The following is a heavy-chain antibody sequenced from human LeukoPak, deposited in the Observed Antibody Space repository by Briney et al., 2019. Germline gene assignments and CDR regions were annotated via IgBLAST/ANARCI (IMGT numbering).Heavy chain of an antibody. CDR3: ATSNSGPEY. J-gene: IGHJ4*02. Sequence: GGSLRLSCSPSGFTFSSRWMNWVRQAPGKGLEWVAIIDKDGNEKNYIDSVKGRFTISRDNARNSLYLQMSSLRAEDTAICYCATSNSGPEYWGQGTLVTVSS. CDR1: GFTFSSRW. D-gene: IGHD4-23*01. CDR2: IDKDGNEK. V-gene: IGHV3-7*01.